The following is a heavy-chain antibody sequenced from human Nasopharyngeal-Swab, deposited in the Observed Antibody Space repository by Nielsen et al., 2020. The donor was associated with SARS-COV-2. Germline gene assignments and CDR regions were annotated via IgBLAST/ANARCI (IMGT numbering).Heavy chain of an antibody. CDR1: GFTFDDYA. Sequence: GGSLRLSCAASGFTFDDYAMHWVRQAPGKGLEWVSLISGDGGSTYYADSVKGRFTISRDNSKKSLYLQMNSLRTEDTALYYCAKDKGCSGGSCYSWYYYGMDVWGQGTTVTVSS. CDR3: AKDKGCSGGSCYSWYYYGMDV. D-gene: IGHD2-15*01. J-gene: IGHJ6*02. CDR2: ISGDGGST. V-gene: IGHV3-43*02.